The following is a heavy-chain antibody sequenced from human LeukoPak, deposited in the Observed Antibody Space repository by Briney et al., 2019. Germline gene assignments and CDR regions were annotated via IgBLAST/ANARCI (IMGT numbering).Heavy chain of an antibody. V-gene: IGHV1-18*01. J-gene: IGHJ4*02. CDR2: ISNYNGNT. D-gene: IGHD3-10*01. CDR1: AYTFTSYG. Sequence: GASVKASCNESAYTFTSYGISGLRQAPGQGREGMGGISNYNGNTNYAQKLQGRVPMTTATSTSTAYMEVRRLRCDDTAVYYCARGGFGDLLSFFDYWGQGSLVTVSS. CDR3: ARGGFGDLLSFFDY.